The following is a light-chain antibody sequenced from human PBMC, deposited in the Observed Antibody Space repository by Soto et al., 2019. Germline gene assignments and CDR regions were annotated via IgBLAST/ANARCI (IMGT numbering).Light chain of an antibody. CDR1: QSVSSSY. CDR2: GAS. CDR3: QQLHGYPLT. J-gene: IGKJ4*01. Sequence: EIVLTQSPGTLSLSPGERATLSCRASQSVSSSYLAWYQQKPGQAPSLLIYGASSRATGIPDRFSGSGCGTEFTLTISSLQAEDSATYYCQQLHGYPLTFGRGTKVDIK. V-gene: IGKV3-20*01.